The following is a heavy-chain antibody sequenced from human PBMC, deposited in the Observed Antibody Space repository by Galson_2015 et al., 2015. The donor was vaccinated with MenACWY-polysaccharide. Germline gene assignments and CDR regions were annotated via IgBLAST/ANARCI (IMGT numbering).Heavy chain of an antibody. D-gene: IGHD5-24*01. CDR2: TYYRSRWYN. V-gene: IGHV6-1*01. CDR3: ARENYLFDY. Sequence: AISGDSVSSNSATWNWIRQSPSRGLEWLGRTYYRSRWYNDYAISAKSRITVNPDTSRNQFSLRLNSVTPEDTAVYYCARENYLFDYWGQGILVTVSS. J-gene: IGHJ4*02. CDR1: GDSVSSNSAT.